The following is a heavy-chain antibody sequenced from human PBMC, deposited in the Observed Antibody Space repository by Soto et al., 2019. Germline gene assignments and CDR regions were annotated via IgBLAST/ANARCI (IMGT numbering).Heavy chain of an antibody. CDR2: ISYSGST. CDR3: ARGEVVASNWFDP. J-gene: IGHJ5*02. CDR1: GGSIIDSGSFY. D-gene: IGHD2-15*01. V-gene: IGHV4-31*03. Sequence: QVQMQESGPGLVKPSQTLYLTCSVSGGSIIDSGSFYWNWIRQHPGKGLEWIGYISYSGSTYYNRSLRSRATISLDTSKNQFSLKLTSVTAADTAIYYCARGEVVASNWFDPWGQGTLVTVSS.